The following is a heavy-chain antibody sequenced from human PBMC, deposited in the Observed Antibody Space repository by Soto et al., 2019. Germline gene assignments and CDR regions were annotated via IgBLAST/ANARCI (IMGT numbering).Heavy chain of an antibody. D-gene: IGHD1-7*01. CDR3: ARDLPTNWNFRGPFDY. J-gene: IGHJ4*02. Sequence: GGSLRLSCAASGFTFSSYGMHWVRQAPGKGLEWVAVIWYDGSNKYYADSVKGRFTISRDNSKNTLYLQMNSLRAEDTAVYYCARDLPTNWNFRGPFDYWGQGTLVTVS. V-gene: IGHV3-33*01. CDR2: IWYDGSNK. CDR1: GFTFSSYG.